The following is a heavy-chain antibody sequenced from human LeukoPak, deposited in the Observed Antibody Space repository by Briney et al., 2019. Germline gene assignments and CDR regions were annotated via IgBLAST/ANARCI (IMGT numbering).Heavy chain of an antibody. CDR3: AKLTTATYDY. J-gene: IGHJ4*02. CDR2: ISHTGDTI. D-gene: IGHD4-17*01. Sequence: GGSLRLSCAASGFTFNYFSMNWVRQAPGKGLEWLLYISHTGDTIYYADSVEGRFTISRDNSKNTLYLQMNSLRAEDTAVYYCAKLTTATYDYWGQGTLVTVSS. CDR1: GFTFNYFS. V-gene: IGHV3-48*01.